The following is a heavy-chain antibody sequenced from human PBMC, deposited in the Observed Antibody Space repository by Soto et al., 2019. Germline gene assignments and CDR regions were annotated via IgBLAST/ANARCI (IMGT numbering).Heavy chain of an antibody. J-gene: IGHJ6*02. CDR2: IIPFFTTT. V-gene: IGHV1-69*01. CDR1: GGTFDTSA. Sequence: QVQLVQSGTEVKKPGSSVNVSCKASGGTFDTSAINWVRQAPGQGLEWMGAIIPFFTTTDYAQKFQARVTITADESTSTAYMELSSLTSEDTAVYYWAREGDYNFDYYSGMDVWGQGTTVIVSS. CDR3: AREGDYNFDYYSGMDV. D-gene: IGHD4-17*01.